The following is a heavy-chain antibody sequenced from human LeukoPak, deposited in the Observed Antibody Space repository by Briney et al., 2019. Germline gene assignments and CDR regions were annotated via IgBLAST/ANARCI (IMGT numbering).Heavy chain of an antibody. V-gene: IGHV4-59*08. CDR1: VGSICGYY. CDR2: IYYSGST. Sequence: SETLSLTCTLSVGSICGYYWSGIRDPPEGRLEWIGYIYYSGSTNYNPSLKSRVTISVDTSKNQFSLTLSSVTAADTAVYYCARHPPTGTTDYWGQGNLVTVSS. J-gene: IGHJ4*02. CDR3: ARHPPTGTTDY. D-gene: IGHD1-7*01.